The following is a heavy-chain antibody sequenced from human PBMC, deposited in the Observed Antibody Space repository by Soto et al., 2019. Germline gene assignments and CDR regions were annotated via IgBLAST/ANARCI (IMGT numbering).Heavy chain of an antibody. D-gene: IGHD3-22*01. CDR2: IIPIFGTA. CDR3: AREDHDSSGYYIWFDP. V-gene: IGHV1-69*01. Sequence: QVQLVQSGAEVKKPGSSVKVSCKASGGTFSSYAISWVRQAPGQGLEWMGGIIPIFGTANYAQKFQGRVTITADESTRTAYMELSSLRSEDTAVYYCAREDHDSSGYYIWFDPWGQGTLVTVSS. CDR1: GGTFSSYA. J-gene: IGHJ5*02.